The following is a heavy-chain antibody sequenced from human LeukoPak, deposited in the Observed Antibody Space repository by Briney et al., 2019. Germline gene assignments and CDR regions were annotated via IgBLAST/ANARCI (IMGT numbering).Heavy chain of an antibody. Sequence: SQTLSLTCTVSGGSISSGSYYWSWIRQPAGKGLEWIGRIYTSGSTNYNPSLKSRVTISVDTSKNQFSLKLSSVTAADTAVYYCARDYLAVAGLGDWGQGTLVTVSS. CDR3: ARDYLAVAGLGD. CDR1: GGSISSGSYY. D-gene: IGHD6-19*01. CDR2: IYTSGST. V-gene: IGHV4-61*02. J-gene: IGHJ4*02.